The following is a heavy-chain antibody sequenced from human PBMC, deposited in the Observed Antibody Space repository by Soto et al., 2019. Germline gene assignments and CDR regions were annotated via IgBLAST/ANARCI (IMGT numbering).Heavy chain of an antibody. D-gene: IGHD6-19*01. CDR1: GGSISGSY. V-gene: IGHV4-59*01. CDR2: VYYTGST. Sequence: NPSEALSRTSSVSGGSISGSYWSWIRQSPGKGLEWLGYVYYTGSTNYSPSLRSRVSISVDTSKNEFSLRLSSVTAADTAVYFCARSVAVPGAHIDYWGQGTQVTVS. J-gene: IGHJ4*02. CDR3: ARSVAVPGAHIDY.